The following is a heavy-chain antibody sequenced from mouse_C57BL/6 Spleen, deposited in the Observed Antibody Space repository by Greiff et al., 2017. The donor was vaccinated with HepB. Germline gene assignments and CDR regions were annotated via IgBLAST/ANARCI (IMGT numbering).Heavy chain of an antibody. Sequence: EVNLMESGGGLVKPGGSLKLSCAASGFTFSDYGMHWVRQAPEKGLEWVAYISSGSSTIYYADTVKGRFTISRDNAKNTLFLQMTSLRSEDTAMYYCARPYYDYDVFAYWGQGTLVTVSA. J-gene: IGHJ3*01. CDR1: GFTFSDYG. D-gene: IGHD2-4*01. V-gene: IGHV5-17*01. CDR2: ISSGSSTI. CDR3: ARPYYDYDVFAY.